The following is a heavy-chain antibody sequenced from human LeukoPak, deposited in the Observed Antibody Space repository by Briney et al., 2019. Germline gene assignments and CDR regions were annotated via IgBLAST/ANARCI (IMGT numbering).Heavy chain of an antibody. Sequence: GGSLRLSCAASGFTVSSNYMSWVRQAPGKGLEWVSVIYSGGSIYYADSVKGRFTISRDNSKNTLYLQMNSLRAEDTAVYYCARGYSSGWYGCPFDYWGHGTLVTVSS. V-gene: IGHV3-53*01. CDR1: GFTVSSNY. D-gene: IGHD6-19*01. J-gene: IGHJ4*01. CDR2: IYSGGSI. CDR3: ARGYSSGWYGCPFDY.